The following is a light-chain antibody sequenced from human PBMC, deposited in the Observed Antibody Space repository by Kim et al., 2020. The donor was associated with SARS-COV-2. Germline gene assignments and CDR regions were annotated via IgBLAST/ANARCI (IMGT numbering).Light chain of an antibody. V-gene: IGKV1-16*01. J-gene: IGKJ5*01. CDR2: EAS. CDR1: QDITNY. CDR3: LQYQSYPLT. Sequence: DIQMTQSPSSLSASVGDRVTITCRASQDITNYLVWFQQKPGKAPESLIYEASNLQNGVPSRFSGSRSGTDFTLTITSLQPEDFSTYYCLQYQSYPLTFGQGTRLEIK.